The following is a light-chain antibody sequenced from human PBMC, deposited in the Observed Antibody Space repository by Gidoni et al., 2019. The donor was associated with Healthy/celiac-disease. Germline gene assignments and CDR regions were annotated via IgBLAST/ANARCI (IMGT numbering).Light chain of an antibody. CDR1: KLGDKY. CDR2: QDS. CDR3: QAWDSSTYG. Sequence: SYELTQPPSVSVSPGQTASITCSGDKLGDKYACWYQQKPGQSPVLVIYQDSKRHSGIPERFSGSNAGNTATLTISGTQAMDEADYYCQAWDSSTYGVGTGTKVTVL. J-gene: IGLJ1*01. V-gene: IGLV3-1*01.